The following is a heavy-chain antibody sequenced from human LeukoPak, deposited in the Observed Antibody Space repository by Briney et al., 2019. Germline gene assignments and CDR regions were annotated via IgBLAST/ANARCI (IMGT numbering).Heavy chain of an antibody. CDR3: ARQSDGGNWIDY. CDR2: IYYSGST. CDR1: GGSISSGGYY. J-gene: IGHJ4*02. Sequence: KASETLSLTCTVSGGSISSGGYYWSWIRQHPGKGLEWIGYIYYSGSTYYNPSLKSRVTISVDTSKNQFSLQLSSVTAADTAVYYCARQSDGGNWIDYWGQGTLVTVSS. V-gene: IGHV4-31*03. D-gene: IGHD4-23*01.